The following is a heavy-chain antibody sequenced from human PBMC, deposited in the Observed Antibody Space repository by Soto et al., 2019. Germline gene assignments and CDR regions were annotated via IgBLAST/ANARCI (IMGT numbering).Heavy chain of an antibody. Sequence: SETLSLTCAVYGGSFSGYYWSGIRQPPGKGLGWIGEINHSGSTNYNPYLKSRVTISVDTSKNQSSLKLSSVTAADTAVYYCASAAGAYSSSSGGWGQGTLVTVSS. CDR3: ASAAGAYSSSSGG. CDR2: INHSGST. CDR1: GGSFSGYY. V-gene: IGHV4-34*01. D-gene: IGHD6-6*01. J-gene: IGHJ4*02.